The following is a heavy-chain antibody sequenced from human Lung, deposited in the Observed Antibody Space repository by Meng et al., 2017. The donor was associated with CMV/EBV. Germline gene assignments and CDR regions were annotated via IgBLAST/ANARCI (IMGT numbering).Heavy chain of an antibody. D-gene: IGHD3-16*01. V-gene: IGHV4-38-2*02. Sequence: SETMSPXXTVSGYSISSPYYWGWIRQPPGMGLEWIGSIYYSGNTYYNPSLKSRVTISVDTSKNQFSLKLSSVTAADTAVYYCARDRRGSYVTGWGYWGQGTLVTVSS. CDR3: ARDRRGSYVTGWGY. CDR2: IYYSGNT. J-gene: IGHJ4*02. CDR1: GYSISSPYY.